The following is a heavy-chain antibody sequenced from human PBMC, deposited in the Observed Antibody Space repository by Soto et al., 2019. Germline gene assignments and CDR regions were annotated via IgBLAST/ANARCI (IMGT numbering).Heavy chain of an antibody. CDR3: ARGPRWSSSWYARY. D-gene: IGHD6-13*01. J-gene: IGHJ4*02. Sequence: SETLSLTRAVHGGSFSGYYWSWIRQPPGKGLEWIGEIHHSGSTNYNPALKSRVTISVDTSKNQFSLKLNYVTAADTAVYYCARGPRWSSSWYARYWGQGTLVTVSS. CDR1: GGSFSGYY. CDR2: IHHSGST. V-gene: IGHV4-34*01.